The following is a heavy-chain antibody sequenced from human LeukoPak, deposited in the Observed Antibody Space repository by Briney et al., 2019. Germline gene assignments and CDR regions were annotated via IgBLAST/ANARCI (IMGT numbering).Heavy chain of an antibody. V-gene: IGHV3-30-3*01. J-gene: IGHJ6*02. CDR1: GFTFSDQY. CDR3: ARDHGYSYGYHYYYGMDV. D-gene: IGHD5-18*01. CDR2: ISYDGSNK. Sequence: GGSLRLSCAASGFTFSDQYMDWVRQAPGKGLEWVAGISYDGSNKYYADSVKGRFTISRDNSKNTLYLQMNSLRAEDTAVYYCARDHGYSYGYHYYYGMDVWGQGTTVTVSS.